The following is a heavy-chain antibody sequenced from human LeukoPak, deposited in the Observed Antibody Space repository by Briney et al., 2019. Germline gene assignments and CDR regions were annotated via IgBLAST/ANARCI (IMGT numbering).Heavy chain of an antibody. Sequence: ASVKVSCKASGYTFTSYAMNWVRQAPGQGLEWMGWINTNTGNPTYAQGFTGRFVFSLDTSVSTAYLQISSLKAEDTAVYYCAFPVKLGIRNSYYYYYGMDVWGQGTTVTVSS. CDR2: INTNTGNP. CDR1: GYTFTSYA. D-gene: IGHD7-27*01. V-gene: IGHV7-4-1*02. CDR3: AFPVKLGIRNSYYYYYGMDV. J-gene: IGHJ6*02.